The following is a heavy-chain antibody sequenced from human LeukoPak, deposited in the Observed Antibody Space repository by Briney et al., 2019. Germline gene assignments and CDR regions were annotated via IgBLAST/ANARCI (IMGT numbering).Heavy chain of an antibody. J-gene: IGHJ3*02. CDR3: ARASRFNYGSGADAFDI. CDR2: IIPIFGIA. V-gene: IGHV1-69*04. Sequence: ASVKVSCKASGGTFSSYAISWVRQAPGQGLEWMGRIIPIFGIANYAQKFQGRVTITADKSTSTAYMELSSLRSEDTAVYYCARASRFNYGSGADAFDIWGQGTKVTVSS. CDR1: GGTFSSYA. D-gene: IGHD3-10*01.